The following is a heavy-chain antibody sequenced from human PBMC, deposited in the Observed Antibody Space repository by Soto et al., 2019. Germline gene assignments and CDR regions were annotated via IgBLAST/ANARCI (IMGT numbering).Heavy chain of an antibody. CDR2: IIPILGIA. V-gene: IGHV1-69*02. CDR1: GGTFSSYT. D-gene: IGHD4-17*01. J-gene: IGHJ3*02. Sequence: QVQLVQSGAEVKKPGSSVKVSCKASGGTFSSYTISWVRQAPGQGLEWMGRIIPILGIANYAQKFQGRVTITADKSTSTAYMVLSSLRSEDTAVYYCARTTTVTTFLISDIWGQGTMVTVSS. CDR3: ARTTTVTTFLISDI.